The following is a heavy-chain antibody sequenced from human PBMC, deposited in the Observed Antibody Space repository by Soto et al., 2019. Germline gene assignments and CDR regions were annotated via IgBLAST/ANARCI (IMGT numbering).Heavy chain of an antibody. CDR2: SRNKANSYTT. V-gene: IGHV3-72*01. CDR3: AREEPPFQH. J-gene: IGHJ1*01. D-gene: IGHD1-26*01. Sequence: EVQLVESGGGLVQPGGSLRLSCAACGFIVSDHYMDWVRQAPGKGLEWVGRSRNKANSYTTEYVASVKGRFTISRDESKNSLYLQMNSLRNEDTVVYYCAREEPPFQHWGQGTLVTVSS. CDR1: GFIVSDHY.